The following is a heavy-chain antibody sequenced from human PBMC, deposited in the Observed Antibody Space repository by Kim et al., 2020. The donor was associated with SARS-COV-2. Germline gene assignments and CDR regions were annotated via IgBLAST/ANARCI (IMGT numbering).Heavy chain of an antibody. J-gene: IGHJ6*02. CDR3: ARDLGGYSGYDSGYYYYYGMDV. Sequence: GGSLRLSCAASGFTFSSYSMNWVRQAPGKGLEWVSSISSSSGYIYYADSVKRRFTISRDNAKNSLYLQMNSLRAEDTAVYYCARDLGGYSGYDSGYYYYYGMDVWGQGTTVTVSS. V-gene: IGHV3-21*01. CDR1: GFTFSSYS. CDR2: ISSSSGYI. D-gene: IGHD5-12*01.